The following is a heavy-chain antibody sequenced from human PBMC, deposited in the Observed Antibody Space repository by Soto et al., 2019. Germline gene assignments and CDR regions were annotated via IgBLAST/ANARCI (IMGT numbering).Heavy chain of an antibody. CDR1: GGTFSSYA. CDR3: ARTECTNGVCHFDY. V-gene: IGHV1-69*06. CDR2: IIPIFGTA. D-gene: IGHD2-8*01. J-gene: IGHJ4*02. Sequence: GASVKVSCKASGGTFSSYAISWVRQAPGQGLEWMGGIIPIFGTANYAQKFQGRVTITADKSTSTAYMELSSLRSEDTAVYYCARTECTNGVCHFDYWGQGTLVTVSS.